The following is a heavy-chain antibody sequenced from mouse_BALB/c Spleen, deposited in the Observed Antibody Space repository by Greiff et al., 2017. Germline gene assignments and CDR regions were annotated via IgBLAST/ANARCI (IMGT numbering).Heavy chain of an antibody. Sequence: QVQLKESGAELVKPGASVKLSCKASGYTFTSYYMYWVKQRPGQGLEWIGEINPSNGGTNFNEKFKSKATLTVDKSSSTAYMQLSSLTSEDSAVYYGTTGFAYWGQGTLVTVSA. CDR2: INPSNGGT. J-gene: IGHJ3*01. CDR1: GYTFTSYY. CDR3: TTGFAY. V-gene: IGHV1S16*01.